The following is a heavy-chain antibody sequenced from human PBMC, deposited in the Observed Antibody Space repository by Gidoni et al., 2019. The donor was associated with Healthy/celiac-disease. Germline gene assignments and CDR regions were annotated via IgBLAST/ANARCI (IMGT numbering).Heavy chain of an antibody. CDR2: IYSGGST. Sequence: EVQLVESGGGLIQPGGSLRLSCAASGFTVSSNYMSWVSQAPGKGLELVSVIYSGGSTYYADSVKGRFTISRDNSKNTLYLQMNSLRAEDTAVYYCARQAAGSWLGKKYYFDYWGQGTLVTVSS. J-gene: IGHJ4*02. V-gene: IGHV3-53*01. D-gene: IGHD3-10*01. CDR1: GFTVSSNY. CDR3: ARQAAGSWLGKKYYFDY.